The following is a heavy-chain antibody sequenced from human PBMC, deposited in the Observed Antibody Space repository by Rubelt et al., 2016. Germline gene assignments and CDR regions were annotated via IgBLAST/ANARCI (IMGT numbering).Heavy chain of an antibody. CDR2: ISYDGSNK. CDR3: ARVQWLVTPEVDY. J-gene: IGHJ4*02. V-gene: IGHV3-30*01. D-gene: IGHD6-19*01. Sequence: ISYDGSNKYYADSVKGRFTISRDNSKNTLYLQMNSLRAEDTAVYYCARVQWLVTPEVDYWGQGTLVTVSS.